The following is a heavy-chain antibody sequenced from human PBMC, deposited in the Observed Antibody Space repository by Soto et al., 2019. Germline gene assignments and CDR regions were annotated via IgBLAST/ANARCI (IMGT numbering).Heavy chain of an antibody. CDR2: IIPIFGRG. Sequence: QVQLVQSGAEVRKPGSSVKVSCKVSGDSFISYAISWVRQAPGQGLEWMGGIIPIFGRGNYAQRFQGSVAITADESTSTVQMELSGLRSEDTAVYYCARDGSNVETAMVSQYYYGMDVWGQGTTVTVSS. CDR3: ARDGSNVETAMVSQYYYGMDV. D-gene: IGHD5-18*01. CDR1: GDSFISYA. J-gene: IGHJ6*02. V-gene: IGHV1-69*12.